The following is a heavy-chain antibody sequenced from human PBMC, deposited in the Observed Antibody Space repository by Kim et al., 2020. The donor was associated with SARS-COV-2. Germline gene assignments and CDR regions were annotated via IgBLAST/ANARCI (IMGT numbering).Heavy chain of an antibody. J-gene: IGHJ5*02. CDR2: DGSRT. Sequence: DGSRTSNADSVKGRFTISRDIAKNTLYLQMNNQRVEDTAVYYCTKSDWFDPWGQGTLVTVSS. CDR3: TKSDWFDP. V-gene: IGHV3-74*01.